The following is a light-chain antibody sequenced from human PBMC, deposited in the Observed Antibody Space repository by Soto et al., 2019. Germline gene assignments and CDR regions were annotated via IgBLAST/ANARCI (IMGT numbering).Light chain of an antibody. J-gene: IGKJ4*01. CDR1: QSVSIY. Sequence: EIVLTQSPATLSLSPGERATLSCRASQSVSIYLAWYQQKPGQAPSLLIYDASTRATGIPARFSGSGSGTDFTLTXSSLEPXXXXIYYCQQRSNWPPFTFGGGTKVESK. CDR3: QQRSNWPPFT. V-gene: IGKV3-11*01. CDR2: DAS.